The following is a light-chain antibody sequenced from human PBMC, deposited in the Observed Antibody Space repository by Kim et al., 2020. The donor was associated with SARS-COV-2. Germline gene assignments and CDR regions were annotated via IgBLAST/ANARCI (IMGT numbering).Light chain of an antibody. CDR2: GAS. V-gene: IGKV3-20*01. CDR3: QQYGTSPKYT. Sequence: STGERATLSCRASQGVSSSYLAWYQQKGGQAPRLLIHGASKRATGVPDRFSGSGSGTDFTLTISRLEPEDFAVYYCQQYGTSPKYTFGQGTKLEIK. CDR1: QGVSSSY. J-gene: IGKJ2*01.